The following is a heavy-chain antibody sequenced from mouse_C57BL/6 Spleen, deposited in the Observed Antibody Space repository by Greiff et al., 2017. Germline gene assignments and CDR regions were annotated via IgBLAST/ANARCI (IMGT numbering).Heavy chain of an antibody. CDR3: TRWDY. CDR2: IDPETGGT. J-gene: IGHJ2*01. V-gene: IGHV1-15*01. CDR1: GYTFTDYE. Sequence: QVQLKESGAELVRPGASVTLSCKASGYTFTDYEMHWVKQTPVHGLEWIGAIDPETGGTAYNQKFKGKAILTADKSSSTAYMELRSLTSEDSAVYYCTRWDYWGQGTTLTVSS.